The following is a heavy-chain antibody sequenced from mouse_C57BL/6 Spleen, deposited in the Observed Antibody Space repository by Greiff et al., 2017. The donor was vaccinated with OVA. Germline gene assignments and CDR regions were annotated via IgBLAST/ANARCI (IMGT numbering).Heavy chain of an antibody. J-gene: IGHJ3*01. CDR1: GYTFTDYE. D-gene: IGHD2-4*01. Sequence: QVQLQQSGAELVRPGASVTLSCKASGYTFTDYEMHWVKQTPVHGLEWIGAIDPETGGTAYNQKFKGKAILTADKSSSTAYMELRSLTSEDSAVYYCTRFYYDYDGCAYWGQGTLVTVSA. CDR3: TRFYYDYDGCAY. CDR2: IDPETGGT. V-gene: IGHV1-15*01.